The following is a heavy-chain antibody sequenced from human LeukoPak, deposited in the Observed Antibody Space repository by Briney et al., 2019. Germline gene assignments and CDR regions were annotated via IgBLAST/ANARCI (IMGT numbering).Heavy chain of an antibody. J-gene: IGHJ4*02. CDR3: ARTRPEWGSSDY. CDR1: GFTFSSYA. V-gene: IGHV3-53*01. D-gene: IGHD1-26*01. CDR2: IYSGGST. Sequence: PGGSLRLSCAASGFTFSSYAMNWVRQAPGKGLEWVSVIYSGGSTYYADSVKGRFTISRDNSKNTLYLQMNSLRAEDTAVYYCARTRPEWGSSDYWGQGTLVTVSS.